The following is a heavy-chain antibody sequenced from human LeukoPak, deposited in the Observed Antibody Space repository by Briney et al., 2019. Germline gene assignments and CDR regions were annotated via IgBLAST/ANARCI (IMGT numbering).Heavy chain of an antibody. D-gene: IGHD6-19*01. V-gene: IGHV3-30*04. Sequence: GGSLRLSCAASGFTFSSYAMHWVRQAPGKGLEWVAVISYDGSNKYYADSVKGRFTISRDNSKNTLYLQMNSLRAEDTAVYYCARDMRYSSGWYEGPGYWGQGTLVTVSS. J-gene: IGHJ4*02. CDR2: ISYDGSNK. CDR3: ARDMRYSSGWYEGPGY. CDR1: GFTFSSYA.